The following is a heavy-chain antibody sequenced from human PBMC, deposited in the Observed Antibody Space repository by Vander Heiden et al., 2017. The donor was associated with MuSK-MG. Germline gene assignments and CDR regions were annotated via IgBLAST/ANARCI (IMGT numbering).Heavy chain of an antibody. V-gene: IGHV3-23*01. J-gene: IGHJ2*01. D-gene: IGHD6-19*01. Sequence: EVQLLESGGGLVQPGGSLRLACAASGFTFGSYAMRWVGPVPGEGLEWVSGVRGSGGSTYYADPVKGRFTISRDNSKNTLYLQMNSLRAEDAAVYYCAKNNVDSSGWTHWYFDLWGRGTLVTVSS. CDR2: VRGSGGST. CDR3: AKNNVDSSGWTHWYFDL. CDR1: GFTFGSYA.